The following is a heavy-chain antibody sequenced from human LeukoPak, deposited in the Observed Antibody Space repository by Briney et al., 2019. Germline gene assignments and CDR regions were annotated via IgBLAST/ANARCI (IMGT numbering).Heavy chain of an antibody. CDR2: ISSSSYI. J-gene: IGHJ4*02. D-gene: IGHD6-13*01. CDR3: ARDLDDIAALDY. V-gene: IGHV3-21*01. CDR1: GFTFSSYS. Sequence: GGSLRLSCAASGFTFSSYSMNWVRQAPGKGLEWVSSISSSSYIYYADSVKGRFTISRDNAKNSLYLQMNSLRAEDTAVYYCARDLDDIAALDYWGQGTLVTVSS.